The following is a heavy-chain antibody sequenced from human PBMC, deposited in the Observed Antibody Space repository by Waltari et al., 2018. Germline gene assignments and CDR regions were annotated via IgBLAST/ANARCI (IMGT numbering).Heavy chain of an antibody. Sequence: QVQLQESGPGLVKPSETLSLTCTVSGGSVSSGSYYWSWIRPPPGTGLEWIGDIYYSGSTNYNPSLKSRVTISVDTSKNQFSLKLSSVTAADTAVYYCARDLGLRGSGNYYYYGMDVWGQGTTVTVSS. D-gene: IGHD3-10*01. CDR3: ARDLGLRGSGNYYYYGMDV. CDR1: GGSVSSGSYY. CDR2: IYYSGST. J-gene: IGHJ6*02. V-gene: IGHV4-61*01.